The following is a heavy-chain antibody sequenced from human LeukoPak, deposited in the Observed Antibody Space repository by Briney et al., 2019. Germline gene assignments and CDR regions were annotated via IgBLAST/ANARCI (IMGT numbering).Heavy chain of an antibody. CDR3: ARGHTAVTRHFDF. CDR1: GFTVSSNY. V-gene: IGHV3-53*01. D-gene: IGHD4-17*01. Sequence: GGSLRLSCAASGFTVSSNYMSWVRQAPGKGLEWVSVIYSGGSTYYTDSVKGRFTISRDNSKNTLYLQMNSLRAEDTAVYYCARGHTAVTRHFDFWGQGTLVTVSS. CDR2: IYSGGST. J-gene: IGHJ4*02.